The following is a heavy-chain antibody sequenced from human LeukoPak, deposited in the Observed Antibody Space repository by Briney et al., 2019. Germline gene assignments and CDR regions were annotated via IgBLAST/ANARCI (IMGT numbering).Heavy chain of an antibody. CDR1: GFTFSSYA. D-gene: IGHD5-18*01. J-gene: IGHJ4*02. CDR3: AKDQEGGYSYGTPGY. V-gene: IGHV3-30*04. CDR2: ISYDGSYK. Sequence: GGSLRLSCATSGFTFSSYAMHWVRQAPGKGLEWVALISYDGSYKSYVDSVKGRFTISRDNSKNTLYLQMNSLRAEDTAVYYCAKDQEGGYSYGTPGYWGQGTLVTVSS.